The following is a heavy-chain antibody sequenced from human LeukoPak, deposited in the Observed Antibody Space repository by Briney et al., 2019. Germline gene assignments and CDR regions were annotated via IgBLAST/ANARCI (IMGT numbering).Heavy chain of an antibody. Sequence: PGGSLRLSCAVSGFTFSSYSLNWVRQAPGKGLEWVSSITSSSGSIYYADSVKGRFTISRDNAKSSLYLQMNSLRVEDTAVYYCARGNYYENDWGQGTLVTVSS. J-gene: IGHJ4*02. CDR2: ITSSSGSI. D-gene: IGHD3-22*01. V-gene: IGHV3-21*06. CDR1: GFTFSSYS. CDR3: ARGNYYEND.